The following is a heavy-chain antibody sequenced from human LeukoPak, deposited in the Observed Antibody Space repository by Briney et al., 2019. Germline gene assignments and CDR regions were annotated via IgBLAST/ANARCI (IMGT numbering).Heavy chain of an antibody. CDR3: AKVGGYCSGGSCNADAFDI. J-gene: IGHJ3*02. CDR1: GFMFSSNW. Sequence: PGGSLRLSCAASGFMFSSNWMSWVRQAPGKGLEWVSAISGSGGSTYYADSVKGRFTISRDNSKNTLYLQMNSLRAEDTAVYYCAKVGGYCSGGSCNADAFDIWGQGTMVTVSS. CDR2: ISGSGGST. V-gene: IGHV3-23*01. D-gene: IGHD2-15*01.